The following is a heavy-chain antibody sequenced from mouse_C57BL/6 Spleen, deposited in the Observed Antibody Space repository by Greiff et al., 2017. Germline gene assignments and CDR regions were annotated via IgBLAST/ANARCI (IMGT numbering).Heavy chain of an antibody. D-gene: IGHD1-1*01. CDR2: IDPSDSYT. CDR1: GYTFTSYW. Sequence: QVQLQQPGAELVKPGASVKLSCKASGYTFTSYWMQWVKQRPGQGLEWIGEIDPSDSYTNYNQKFKGKATLTVDPSSSTAYMQLSSLTSEDSAVYYCARKGDYGSPYAMDYWGQGTSVTVSS. J-gene: IGHJ4*01. CDR3: ARKGDYGSPYAMDY. V-gene: IGHV1-50*01.